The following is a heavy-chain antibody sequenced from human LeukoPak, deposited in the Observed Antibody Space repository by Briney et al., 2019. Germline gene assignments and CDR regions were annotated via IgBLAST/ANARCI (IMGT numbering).Heavy chain of an antibody. J-gene: IGHJ5*02. V-gene: IGHV3-33*06. CDR3: AKDPREYCSSTSCPNWFDP. Sequence: GGSLRLSCAASGFTFSSYGMHWVRQAPGKGLEWVAIIWYDGSNKYYADSVKGRFTISRDNSKNTLYLQMYSLRAEDSAVYYCAKDPREYCSSTSCPNWFDPWGQGTLVTVSS. D-gene: IGHD2-2*01. CDR1: GFTFSSYG. CDR2: IWYDGSNK.